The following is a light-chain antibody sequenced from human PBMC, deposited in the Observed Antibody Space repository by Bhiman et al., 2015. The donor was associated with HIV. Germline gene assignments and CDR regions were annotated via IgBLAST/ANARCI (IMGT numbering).Light chain of an antibody. Sequence: QSALTPPASVSGSPGQSITISCTGISSDVGGYNYVSWYQQYPGKAPKLMIYDVTNRPSGVSDRFSGSKSGNTASLTISGLQAADEADYYCSSYTSRNTLVFGGGTKLTVL. CDR1: SSDVGGYNY. CDR3: SSYTSRNTLV. CDR2: DVT. J-gene: IGLJ3*02. V-gene: IGLV2-14*03.